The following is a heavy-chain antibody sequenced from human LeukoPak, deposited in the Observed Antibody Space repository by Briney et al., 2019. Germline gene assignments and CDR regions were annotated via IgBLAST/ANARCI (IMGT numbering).Heavy chain of an antibody. V-gene: IGHV1-8*01. Sequence: ASVKVSCKASGYTFTSYDINWVRQATGQGLEWMGWMNPNSGNTGYAQKFQGRVTMTRNTSISTAYMELSSLRSEDTAVYYCARGGSRRYYYDSSGIDYWGQGTLVTVSS. CDR3: ARGGSRRYYYDSSGIDY. J-gene: IGHJ4*02. D-gene: IGHD3-22*01. CDR2: MNPNSGNT. CDR1: GYTFTSYD.